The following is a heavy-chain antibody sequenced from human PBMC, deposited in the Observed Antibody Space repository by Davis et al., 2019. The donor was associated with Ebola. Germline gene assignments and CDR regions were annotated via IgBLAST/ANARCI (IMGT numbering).Heavy chain of an antibody. CDR1: GGSFSGYY. Sequence: PSETLSLTCAVYGGSFSGYYWSWIRQPPGKGLEWIGEINHSGSTNYNPSLKSRVTISVDTSKNQFSLKLNSVTAADTAVYYCARGVVVVSTPSGVRYLDYWGQGTLVTVSS. CDR2: INHSGST. D-gene: IGHD2-15*01. J-gene: IGHJ4*02. V-gene: IGHV4-34*01. CDR3: ARGVVVVSTPSGVRYLDY.